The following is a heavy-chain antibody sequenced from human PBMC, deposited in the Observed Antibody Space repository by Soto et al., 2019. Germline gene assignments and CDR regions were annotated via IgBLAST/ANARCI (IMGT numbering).Heavy chain of an antibody. Sequence: SETLSLTCAVYGGSFSGYYWSWIRQPPGKGLEWIGEINHSGSTNYNPSLQSRVTISVDTSKNQFSLKLSSVTAADTAVYYCARAWYCTNGVCYKAYYYMDVWGKGTTVTVSS. CDR2: INHSGST. CDR1: GGSFSGYY. CDR3: ARAWYCTNGVCYKAYYYMDV. D-gene: IGHD2-8*01. J-gene: IGHJ6*03. V-gene: IGHV4-34*01.